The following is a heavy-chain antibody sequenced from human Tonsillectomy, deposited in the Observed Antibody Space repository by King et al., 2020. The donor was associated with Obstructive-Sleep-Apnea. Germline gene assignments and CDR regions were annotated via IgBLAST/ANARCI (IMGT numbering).Heavy chain of an antibody. CDR2: ISGSGGST. Sequence: EVQLVESGGGLVQPGGSLRLSCAASGFTFSSYTVSWVRQAPGKGLEWVSTISGSGGSTYYADSVKGRFTISRDNSKNTLFLQMNSLRAEDTAVYYCAKNYHSSAWYLRGWFDPWGQGTLVTVSS. D-gene: IGHD6-19*01. V-gene: IGHV3-23*04. CDR1: GFTFSSYT. J-gene: IGHJ5*02. CDR3: AKNYHSSAWYLRGWFDP.